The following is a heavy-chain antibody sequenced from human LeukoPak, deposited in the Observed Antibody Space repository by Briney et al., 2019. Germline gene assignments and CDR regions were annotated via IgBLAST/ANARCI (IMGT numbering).Heavy chain of an antibody. J-gene: IGHJ5*02. CDR2: IYYSGST. Sequence: SETLSLTCTVSGGSISSSRDYWAWLRQPPGKGLERIGSIYYSGSTYYNPSLKSRVTISVDTSKNQFSLKLSSVTAADTAMYYCARQVYGDYFHWFDPWGQGTLVTVSS. D-gene: IGHD4-17*01. V-gene: IGHV4-39*07. CDR3: ARQVYGDYFHWFDP. CDR1: GGSISSSRDY.